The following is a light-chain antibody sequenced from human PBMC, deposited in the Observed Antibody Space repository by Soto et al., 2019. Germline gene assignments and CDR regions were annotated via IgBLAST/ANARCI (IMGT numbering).Light chain of an antibody. CDR1: QSLSSNN. J-gene: IGKJ4*01. Sequence: EMGLPQSPGTVSLSPGERATLSCRASQSLSSNNLAWYRQKPGQAPRLLAYGASNRATGDPARFSGSGSGTDFTLTISRLEPEDFEVYYWHQYGSSLNFGGGTKVDIK. V-gene: IGKV3-20*01. CDR3: HQYGSSLN. CDR2: GAS.